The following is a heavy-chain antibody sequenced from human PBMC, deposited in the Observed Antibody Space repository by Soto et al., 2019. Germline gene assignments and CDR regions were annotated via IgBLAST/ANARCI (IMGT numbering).Heavy chain of an antibody. D-gene: IGHD1-26*01. V-gene: IGHV4-34*01. CDR1: GGSFSGYY. CDR2: INHSGST. J-gene: IGHJ3*02. CDR3: ARGEVGARYAFDI. Sequence: QVQLQQWGAGLLKPSETLSLTCAVYGGSFSGYYWSWIRQPPGKGLEWIGEINHSGSTNYNPSLKSRVTISVDTSKNQFSLKLSSVTAADTAVYYCARGEVGARYAFDIWGQGTMLTVSS.